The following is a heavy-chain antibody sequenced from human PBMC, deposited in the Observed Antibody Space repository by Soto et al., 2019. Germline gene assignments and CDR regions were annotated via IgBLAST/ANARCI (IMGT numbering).Heavy chain of an antibody. CDR3: ARIPLPAVTKTYYYYMDV. V-gene: IGHV4-34*01. CDR1: GGSFSGYY. J-gene: IGHJ6*03. Sequence: SETLSLTCAVYGGSFSGYYWSWIRQPPGKGLEWIGEINHSGSTNYNPSLKSRVTISVDTSKNQFSLKLSSVTAADTAVYYCARIPLPAVTKTYYYYMDVWGKGTTVTVSS. D-gene: IGHD4-4*01. CDR2: INHSGST.